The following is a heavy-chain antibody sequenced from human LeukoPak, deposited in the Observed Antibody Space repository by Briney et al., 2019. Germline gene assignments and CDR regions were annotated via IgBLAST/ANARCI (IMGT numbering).Heavy chain of an antibody. D-gene: IGHD4-17*01. CDR1: GFSLTTSGVG. V-gene: IGHV2-5*01. CDR2: IYWNDDK. J-gene: IGHJ4*02. CDR3: AHRRREDKVTTGFDY. Sequence: SGPTLVKPTQTPTLTCTFSGFSLTTSGVGVGWIRQPPGKALEWLALIYWNDDKPYSPSLKSRLTITKDTSKNQVVLTMTNMDPADTATYYCAHRRREDKVTTGFDYWGQGTLVTVSS.